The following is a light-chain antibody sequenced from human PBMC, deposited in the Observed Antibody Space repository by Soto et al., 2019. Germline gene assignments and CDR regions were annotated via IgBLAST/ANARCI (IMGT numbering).Light chain of an antibody. CDR1: SANIGNNF. Sequence: QSVLTQPPSASGTPGQRVTISCSGRSANIGNNFVCWYQQLPGTAPKLLIYSNNQRPSGVPDRFSGSKSGTSASLAISGLRSEDEGDYYCVSWDDSLSGLVFGTGTMVTVL. CDR3: VSWDDSLSGLV. CDR2: SNN. J-gene: IGLJ1*01. V-gene: IGLV1-47*02.